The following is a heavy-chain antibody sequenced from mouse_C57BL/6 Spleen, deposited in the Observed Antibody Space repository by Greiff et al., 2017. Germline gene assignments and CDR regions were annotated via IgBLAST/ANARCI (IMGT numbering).Heavy chain of an antibody. D-gene: IGHD2-5*01. CDR1: GFTFSSYA. J-gene: IGHJ2*01. V-gene: IGHV5-4*01. CDR3: ARGGNYSNYGDFDY. Sequence: DVHLVESGGGLVKPGGSLKLSCAASGFTFSSYAMSWVRQTPEKRLEWVATISDGGSYTYYPDNVKGRFTISRDNAKNNLYLQMSHLKSEDTAMYYCARGGNYSNYGDFDYWGQGTTLTVSS. CDR2: ISDGGSYT.